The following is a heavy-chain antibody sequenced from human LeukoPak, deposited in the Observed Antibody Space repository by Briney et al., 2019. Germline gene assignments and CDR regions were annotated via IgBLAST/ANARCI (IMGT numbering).Heavy chain of an antibody. CDR1: GFTFSSYA. J-gene: IGHJ4*02. Sequence: GGSLRLSCAASGFTFSSYAMSWVRQPPGKGLEWVSAISGSGGSTYYADSVKGRFTISRDNSKNTLYLQMNSLRAEDTAVYYCAKVGYCSDGSCYDYWGQGTLVTVSS. D-gene: IGHD2-15*01. CDR3: AKVGYCSDGSCYDY. V-gene: IGHV3-23*01. CDR2: ISGSGGST.